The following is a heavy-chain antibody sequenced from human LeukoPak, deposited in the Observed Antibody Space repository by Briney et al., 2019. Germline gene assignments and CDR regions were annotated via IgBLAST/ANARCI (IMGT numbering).Heavy chain of an antibody. Sequence: GGSLRLSCAASGFTFSSYWMHWVRQAPGKGLVWVSRINSDGSSTSYADSVKGRFTISRDNAKNTLYLQMNSLRAEDTAVYYSARLYSGSYFLDYWGQGTLVTVSS. V-gene: IGHV3-74*01. CDR3: ARLYSGSYFLDY. J-gene: IGHJ4*02. CDR2: INSDGSST. CDR1: GFTFSSYW. D-gene: IGHD1-26*01.